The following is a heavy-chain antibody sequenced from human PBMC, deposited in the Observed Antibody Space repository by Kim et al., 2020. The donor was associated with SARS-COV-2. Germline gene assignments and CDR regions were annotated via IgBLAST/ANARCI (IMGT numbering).Heavy chain of an antibody. CDR1: GFTFSSYE. V-gene: IGHV3-48*03. CDR2: ISSSGSTI. D-gene: IGHD5-18*01. Sequence: GSLRLSCAASGFTFSSYEMNWVRQAPGKGLEWVSYISSSGSTIYYADSVKGRFTISRDNAKNSLYLQMNSLRAEDTAVYYCARDSKPAHTPWIQLWHSTNWVDPWGQGTLVTVSS. J-gene: IGHJ5*02. CDR3: ARDSKPAHTPWIQLWHSTNWVDP.